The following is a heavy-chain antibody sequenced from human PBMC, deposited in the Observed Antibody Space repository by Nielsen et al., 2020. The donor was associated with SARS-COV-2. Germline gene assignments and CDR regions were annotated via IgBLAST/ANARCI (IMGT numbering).Heavy chain of an antibody. CDR3: ALGVMDV. Sequence: GESLKISCAASGFTVSSNYMSWVRQAPGKGLEWVSVIYSGGSTYYADSVKGRFTISRDNAKDSLYLQMNNLRAEDTAVYYCALGVMDVWGQGTTVTVSS. CDR1: GFTVSSNY. J-gene: IGHJ6*02. V-gene: IGHV3-66*01. D-gene: IGHD6-13*01. CDR2: IYSGGST.